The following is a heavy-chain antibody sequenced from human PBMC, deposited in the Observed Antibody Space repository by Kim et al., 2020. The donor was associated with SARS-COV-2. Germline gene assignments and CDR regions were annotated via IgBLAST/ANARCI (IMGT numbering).Heavy chain of an antibody. J-gene: IGHJ4*02. D-gene: IGHD5-18*01. CDR3: AGYARLPEN. V-gene: IGHV3-23*01. Sequence: GGSLRLSCAASGFTFSSSGMSWVRQAPGKGLQWVSRISGSVPDTYYADPVKGRFFISRDNSKNTLYLQMNSLTADDTALYYCAGYARLPENWGQGTLVTVPS. CDR1: GFTFSSSG. CDR2: ISGSVPDT.